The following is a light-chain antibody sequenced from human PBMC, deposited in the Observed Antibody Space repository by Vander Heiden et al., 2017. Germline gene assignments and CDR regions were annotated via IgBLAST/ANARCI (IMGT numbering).Light chain of an antibody. CDR1: QSVSSNY. V-gene: IGKV3-20*01. CDR3: HYGSPPQIT. J-gene: IGKJ3*01. CDR2: GAS. Sequence: EIVLTQSPGTLSFSPGERATLPCRASQSVSSNYLAWYHHKPGQAPRLLIYGASSRAAGIPDRFSGSRSGTDFTLTISRLEPEDVAVYFCHYGSPPQITFGPGTKVDVK.